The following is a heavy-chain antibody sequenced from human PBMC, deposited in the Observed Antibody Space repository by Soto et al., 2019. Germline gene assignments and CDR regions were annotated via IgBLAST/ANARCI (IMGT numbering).Heavy chain of an antibody. CDR2: ISYDGSNK. J-gene: IGHJ6*02. CDR1: GFTFSSYG. V-gene: IGHV3-30*18. CDR3: AKEYYYDSSGFPSLYYYYYYGMDV. Sequence: GSLRLSCAASGFTFSSYGMHWVRQAPGKGLEWVAVISYDGSNKYYADSVKGRFTISRDNSKNTLYLQMNSLRAEDTAVYYCAKEYYYDSSGFPSLYYYYYYGMDVWGQGTTVTVSS. D-gene: IGHD3-22*01.